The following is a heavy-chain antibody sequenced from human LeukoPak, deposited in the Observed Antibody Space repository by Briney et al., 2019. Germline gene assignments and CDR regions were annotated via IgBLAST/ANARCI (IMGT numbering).Heavy chain of an antibody. Sequence: SETLSLXCTVSGGSINSYYWSWIRQPAGKGLEWIGRVYISGSTNYNPSLRSRVIMSVDTSKNQFSLKLTSVTAADTAVYYCARGRIAAAGDGFDYWGQGTLVTVSS. CDR3: ARGRIAAAGDGFDY. D-gene: IGHD6-13*01. CDR2: VYISGST. V-gene: IGHV4-4*07. CDR1: GGSINSYY. J-gene: IGHJ4*02.